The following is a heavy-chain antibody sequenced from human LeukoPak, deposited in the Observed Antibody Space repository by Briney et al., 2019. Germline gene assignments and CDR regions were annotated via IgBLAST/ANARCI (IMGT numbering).Heavy chain of an antibody. Sequence: GGSLRLSCVASGFTVSSNYMSWVRQAPGKGLEWVAVIWYDGSNKYYADSVKGRFTISRDNSKNTLYLQMNSLRAEDTAVYYCARDKSGSGPDYWGQGTLVTVSS. CDR3: ARDKSGSGPDY. CDR1: GFTVSSNY. CDR2: IWYDGSNK. J-gene: IGHJ4*02. D-gene: IGHD3-10*01. V-gene: IGHV3-33*08.